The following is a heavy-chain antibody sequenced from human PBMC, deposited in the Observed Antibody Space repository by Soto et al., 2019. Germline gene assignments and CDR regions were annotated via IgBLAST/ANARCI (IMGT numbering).Heavy chain of an antibody. CDR1: GFTFSSYA. V-gene: IGHV3-23*01. CDR3: AKDLITFGGVIAPVWYFDY. Sequence: GGSLRLSCAASGFTFSSYAMSWVRQAPGKGLEWVSAISGSGGSTYYADSVKGRFTISRDNSKNTLYLQMNSLRAEDTAVYYCAKDLITFGGVIAPVWYFDYWGQGTLVTVSS. J-gene: IGHJ4*02. CDR2: ISGSGGST. D-gene: IGHD3-16*02.